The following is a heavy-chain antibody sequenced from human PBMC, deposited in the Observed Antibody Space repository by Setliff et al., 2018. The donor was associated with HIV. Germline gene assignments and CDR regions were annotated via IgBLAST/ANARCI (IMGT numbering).Heavy chain of an antibody. D-gene: IGHD3-22*01. CDR2: IYRSGST. V-gene: IGHV4-4*02. CDR1: GDSVTTSSW. Sequence: SETLSLTCAVSGDSVTTSSWWSWVRQSPGKGLEWIGEIYRSGSTHYNPSLKSRVTVSKDTTKNQLSLRLSSVTAADTAVYYCARQIWNESPGYGFDPWGQGTLVTVS. CDR3: ARQIWNESPGYGFDP. J-gene: IGHJ5*02.